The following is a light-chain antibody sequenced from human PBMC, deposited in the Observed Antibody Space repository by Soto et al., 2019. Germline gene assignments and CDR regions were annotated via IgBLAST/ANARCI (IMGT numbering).Light chain of an antibody. CDR1: PGISHD. Sequence: DLQMTQSPSSLSASVGDRVTITCRASPGISHDLAWYKQKPGKVPKLLIYAASTLQSGVPSRFSGSGSGTDFTLTISSRQPEDVATYYCQKYNSALAWTFGQVTKLEIK. V-gene: IGKV1-27*01. CDR3: QKYNSALAWT. CDR2: AAS. J-gene: IGKJ1*01.